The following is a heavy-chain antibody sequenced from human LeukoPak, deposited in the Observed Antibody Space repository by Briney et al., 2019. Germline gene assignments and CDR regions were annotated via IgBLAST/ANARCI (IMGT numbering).Heavy chain of an antibody. CDR2: IGTAGDT. Sequence: PGGSLRLSCATSGFTFSNFDLHWVRQATGEGLEWVSAIGTAGDTYYPDSVKGRFTISRDSAKNSFYLQMNNLRVGDTAVYYCSRGGAPAGYAYDVWGHGTVVTVSS. D-gene: IGHD6-13*01. V-gene: IGHV3-13*01. CDR1: GFTFSNFD. J-gene: IGHJ3*01. CDR3: SRGGAPAGYAYDV.